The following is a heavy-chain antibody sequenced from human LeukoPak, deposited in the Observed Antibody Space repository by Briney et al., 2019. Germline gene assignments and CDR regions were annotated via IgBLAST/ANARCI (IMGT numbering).Heavy chain of an antibody. CDR1: GFTFSNYP. CDR3: AKGRDGYQNSFDY. D-gene: IGHD5-24*01. CDR2: ISGSSNTI. V-gene: IGHV3-23*01. Sequence: PGGSLRLSCAASGFTFSNYPMNWVRQAPGRGLEWVSHISGSSNTIYYADSVKGRFTISRDNSKNTLYLQMNSLRAEDTAVYYCAKGRDGYQNSFDYWGQGTLVTVSS. J-gene: IGHJ4*02.